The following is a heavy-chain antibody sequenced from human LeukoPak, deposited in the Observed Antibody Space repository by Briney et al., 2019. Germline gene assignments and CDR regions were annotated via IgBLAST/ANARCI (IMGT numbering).Heavy chain of an antibody. CDR3: ARDQGYFDY. Sequence: PSETLSLTCTVSGGSISSYYWSWIRQPPGKGLEWIGYIYHSGSTYYNPSLKSRVTISVDRSKNQFSLKLSSVTAADTAVYYCARDQGYFDYWGQGTLVTVSS. J-gene: IGHJ4*02. CDR1: GGSISSYY. CDR2: IYHSGST. V-gene: IGHV4-59*12.